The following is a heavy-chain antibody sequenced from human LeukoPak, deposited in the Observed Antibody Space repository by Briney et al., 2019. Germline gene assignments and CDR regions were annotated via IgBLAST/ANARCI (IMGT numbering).Heavy chain of an antibody. D-gene: IGHD6-13*01. V-gene: IGHV1-18*01. CDR1: GYTLINFG. J-gene: IGHJ4*02. CDR2: ISAYNGNT. CDR3: ARESRYSSSWSDY. Sequence: ASVKVSCKASGYTLINFGFSWVRQAPGQGLEWMGWISAYNGNTNYAQKLQGRVTMTTDTSTSTAYMELRSLRSDDTAVYYCARESRYSSSWSDYRGQGTLVTVSS.